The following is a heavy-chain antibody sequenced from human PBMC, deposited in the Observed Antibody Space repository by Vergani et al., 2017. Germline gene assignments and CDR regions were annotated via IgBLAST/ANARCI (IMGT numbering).Heavy chain of an antibody. CDR2: ISSSSSTI. CDR3: ARDKVVAVPAAMDYYYYGMDV. D-gene: IGHD2-2*01. J-gene: IGHJ6*02. CDR1: GFTFSSYS. Sequence: EVQLVESGGGLVQPGGSLRLSCAASGFTFSSYSMNWVRQAPGKGLEWVSYISSSSSTIYYADSVKGRFTISRDNAKNSLYLQMNSLRAEDTAVYYCARDKVVAVPAAMDYYYYGMDVWGQGTTVTVSS. V-gene: IGHV3-48*04.